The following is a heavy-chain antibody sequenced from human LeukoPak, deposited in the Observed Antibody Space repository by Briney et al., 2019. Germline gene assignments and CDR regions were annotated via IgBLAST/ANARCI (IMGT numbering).Heavy chain of an antibody. CDR3: ARDLAAANYDAFDI. CDR1: GFIFTSFA. D-gene: IGHD6-25*01. Sequence: PGRSLRLFCAASGFIFTSFAIHWVRQAPGKGLEWVAVISFDGTDKYYADSVKGRFTISRDNSKNTLHLQMNSLRGEDTAVYYCARDLAAANYDAFDIWGHGTMVTVSS. V-gene: IGHV3-30*04. J-gene: IGHJ3*02. CDR2: ISFDGTDK.